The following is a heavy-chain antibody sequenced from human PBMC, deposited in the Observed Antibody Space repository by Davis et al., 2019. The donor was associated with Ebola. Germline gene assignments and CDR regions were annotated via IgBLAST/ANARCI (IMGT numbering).Heavy chain of an antibody. CDR1: GFTFSAHA. V-gene: IGHV3-33*01. CDR3: VRDLGTISGFDY. J-gene: IGHJ4*02. Sequence: GSLRLSCATSGFTFSAHAMHWVRQAPGEGLEWVALIWYDGSDKYYSGSVKGRFIISRDNFNNTLYLQMNNLRAEDTAVYYCVRDLGTISGFDYWGQGTLVIVSS. CDR2: IWYDGSDK. D-gene: IGHD1-14*01.